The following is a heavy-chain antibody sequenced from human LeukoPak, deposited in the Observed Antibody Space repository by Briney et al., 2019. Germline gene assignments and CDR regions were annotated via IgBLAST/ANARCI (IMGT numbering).Heavy chain of an antibody. CDR3: ARDRGIAEADSFDP. V-gene: IGHV1-18*01. CDR1: GYTFTSYG. D-gene: IGHD6-13*01. CDR2: ISTYNGNT. Sequence: GASVKVSCKASGYTFTSYGISWVRQAPGQGLEWMGWISTYNGNTHYAQKLQGRATMTSDTSTSTAYMELRSLRSDDTAVYYCARDRGIAEADSFDPWGQGTLVTVSS. J-gene: IGHJ5*02.